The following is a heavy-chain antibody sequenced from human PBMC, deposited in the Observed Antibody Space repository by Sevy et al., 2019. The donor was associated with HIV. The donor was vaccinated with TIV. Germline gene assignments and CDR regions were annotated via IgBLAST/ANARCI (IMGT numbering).Heavy chain of an antibody. Sequence: SETLSLTCTVSGGSVSSGSYYWSWIRQPPGKGLEWIGYIYYSGSTNYNPSLKSRVTISVDTSKNQFSLKLSSVTAADTAVYYCARANVDTAMVVFDYWDQGTLVTVSS. J-gene: IGHJ4*02. CDR2: IYYSGST. CDR3: ARANVDTAMVVFDY. D-gene: IGHD5-18*01. V-gene: IGHV4-61*01. CDR1: GGSVSSGSYY.